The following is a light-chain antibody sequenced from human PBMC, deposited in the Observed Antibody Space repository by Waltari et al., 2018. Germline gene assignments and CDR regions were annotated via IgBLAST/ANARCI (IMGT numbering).Light chain of an antibody. Sequence: DIVLTQPPATLSLSPGERATLSCRASRSISDYLAWYQHKPDQAPGLLIHDTSNRATVIPARFSGRASGTDFTLTSSSLEPEDSAVYYCQQRTNWRTFGQGTRLEIK. CDR2: DTS. V-gene: IGKV3-11*01. J-gene: IGKJ5*01. CDR3: QQRTNWRT. CDR1: RSISDY.